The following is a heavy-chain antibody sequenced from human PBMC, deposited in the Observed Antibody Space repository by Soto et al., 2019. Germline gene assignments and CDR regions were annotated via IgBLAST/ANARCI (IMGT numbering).Heavy chain of an antibody. J-gene: IGHJ4*02. CDR3: ASSIAARPLGAIDY. CDR1: GFTFSSYS. V-gene: IGHV3-48*01. Sequence: PGGSLRLSCAASGFTFSSYSMNWVRQAPGKGLEWVSYISSSSSTIYYADSVKGRFTISRDNAKNSLYLQMNSLRAEDTAVYYCASSIAARPLGAIDYWGQGTLVTVSS. D-gene: IGHD6-6*01. CDR2: ISSSSSTI.